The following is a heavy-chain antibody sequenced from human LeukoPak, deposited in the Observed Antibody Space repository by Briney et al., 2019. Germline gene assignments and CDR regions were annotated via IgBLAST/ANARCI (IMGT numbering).Heavy chain of an antibody. CDR3: AKDRPYDLGTGTPLPGRDYFDY. CDR1: GFTFSSYG. CDR2: ISGSGGST. J-gene: IGHJ4*02. V-gene: IGHV3-23*01. Sequence: GGSLRLSCAASGFTFSSYGMSWVRQAPGKGLEWVSAISGSGGSTYYADSVKGRFTISRDNSKNTLYLQMNSLRAEDTAVYYCAKDRPYDLGTGTPLPGRDYFDYWGQGTLVTVSS. D-gene: IGHD1-14*01.